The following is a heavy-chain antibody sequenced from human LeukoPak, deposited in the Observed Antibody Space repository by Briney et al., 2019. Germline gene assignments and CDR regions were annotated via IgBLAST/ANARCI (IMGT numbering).Heavy chain of an antibody. CDR2: IIPIFGTV. D-gene: IGHD3-10*01. J-gene: IGHJ5*02. CDR3: ARSNGRIKGDNWFDP. CDR1: GGTFSSYA. V-gene: IGHV1-69*13. Sequence: ASVKVSCKASGGTFSSYAISWVRQAPGQGLEWMGGIIPIFGTVNYAQKFQGRVTITADESTSTAYMELSSLRSEDTAVYYCARSNGRIKGDNWFDPWGQGTLVTVSS.